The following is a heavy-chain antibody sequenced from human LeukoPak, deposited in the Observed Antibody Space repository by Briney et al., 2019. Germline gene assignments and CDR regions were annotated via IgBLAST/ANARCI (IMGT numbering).Heavy chain of an antibody. Sequence: SETLSLTCTVSGGSISSGSYYWSWIRQPAGKGLEWIGRIYTSGSTNYNPSLKSRVTMSVDTAKNQFSLKLNSVTAADTAMYYCARHSERNAYYFDYWGQGELVTVSS. CDR1: GGSISSGSYY. CDR3: ARHSERNAYYFDY. CDR2: IYTSGST. V-gene: IGHV4-61*02. D-gene: IGHD3-16*01. J-gene: IGHJ4*02.